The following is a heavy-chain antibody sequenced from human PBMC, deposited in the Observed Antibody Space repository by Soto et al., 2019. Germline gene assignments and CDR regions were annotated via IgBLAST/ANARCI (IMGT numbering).Heavy chain of an antibody. J-gene: IGHJ6*02. Sequence: EVQLVESGGGLVQPGGSLRLSCVASGFTFSSYSLNWVRQAPGKGLEWVSYISSSSGTIYYADSVKGRFTISRDNAENSLYLQMNSLRDDDTAVYYCAREDPWSANADDMDVWGQGTPVTVSS. D-gene: IGHD3-3*01. CDR2: ISSSSGTI. CDR1: GFTFSSYS. CDR3: AREDPWSANADDMDV. V-gene: IGHV3-48*02.